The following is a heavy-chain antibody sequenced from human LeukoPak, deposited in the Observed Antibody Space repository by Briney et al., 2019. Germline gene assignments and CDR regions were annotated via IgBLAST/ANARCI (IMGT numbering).Heavy chain of an antibody. CDR2: IKSDGSST. CDR1: GFTFSTYW. D-gene: IGHD5-18*01. CDR3: AREGYSYGVNLDY. Sequence: AGGSLRLSCAASGFTFSTYWMHWVRHAPGKGLVWVSRIKSDGSSTTYADSVKGRFTIYRDNDKNTLYLQMNSLRAEDTAVYYCAREGYSYGVNLDYWGQGTLVTVSS. V-gene: IGHV3-74*01. J-gene: IGHJ4*02.